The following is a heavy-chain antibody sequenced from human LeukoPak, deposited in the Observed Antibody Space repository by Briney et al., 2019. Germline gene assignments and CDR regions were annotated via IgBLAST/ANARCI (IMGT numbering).Heavy chain of an antibody. CDR3: ARRRYSSSWYFDY. Sequence: GGSLRLSCAVSGFTFSSYALSWVRQAPRKGLEWVSGVSGSGDGTYYEDSVRGRFTISRDNSKNTLYLQMNSLRAEDSAVYYCARRRYSSSWYFDYWGQGTLVTVSS. V-gene: IGHV3-23*01. CDR2: VSGSGDGT. J-gene: IGHJ4*02. D-gene: IGHD6-13*01. CDR1: GFTFSSYA.